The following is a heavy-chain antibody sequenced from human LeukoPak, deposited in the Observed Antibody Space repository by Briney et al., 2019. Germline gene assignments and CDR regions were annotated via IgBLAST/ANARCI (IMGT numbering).Heavy chain of an antibody. CDR3: ARLLSSGSYPHYFDY. J-gene: IGHJ4*02. D-gene: IGHD3-10*01. CDR1: GFTFSSYW. V-gene: IGHV3-7*01. CDR2: IKQDGSEK. Sequence: GGSLRLSCAASGFTFSSYWMSWVRQAPGKGLEWVANIKQDGSEKYYVDSVKGRFTISRDNAKNSLYPQMNSLRAEDTAVYYCARLLSSGSYPHYFDYWGQGTLVTVSS.